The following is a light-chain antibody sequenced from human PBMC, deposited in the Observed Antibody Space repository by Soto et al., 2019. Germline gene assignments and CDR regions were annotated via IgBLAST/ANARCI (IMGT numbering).Light chain of an antibody. V-gene: IGKV3-20*01. CDR3: QQFADSPYT. Sequence: EIVLTQSPGTLSLSPGERATRSCRASQNFISTYLAWYQQKPGQPPRLLIYGASRRATGIPDRFSATGSGPDFTLTISRLEPEDFAVYYCQQFADSPYTFGQGSKLDIK. J-gene: IGKJ2*01. CDR1: QNFISTY. CDR2: GAS.